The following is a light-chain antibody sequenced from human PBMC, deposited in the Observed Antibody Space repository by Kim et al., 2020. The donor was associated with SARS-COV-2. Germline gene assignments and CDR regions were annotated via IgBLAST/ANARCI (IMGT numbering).Light chain of an antibody. Sequence: QSVTLSCTGTSSDVGDYNYVSWYQQHPGKAPKLMIYEVNKRPSGVPDRFSGSKSGNTASLTVSGLQADDEADYYCSSYAGSNNLGVFGTGTKVTVL. CDR1: SSDVGDYNY. J-gene: IGLJ1*01. CDR2: EVN. V-gene: IGLV2-8*01. CDR3: SSYAGSNNLGV.